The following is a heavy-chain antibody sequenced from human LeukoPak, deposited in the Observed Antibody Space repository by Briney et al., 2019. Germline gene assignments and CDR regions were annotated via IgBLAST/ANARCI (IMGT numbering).Heavy chain of an antibody. CDR1: GFTFNSYS. J-gene: IGHJ4*02. D-gene: IGHD5-18*01. V-gene: IGHV3-21*01. CDR3: ARASGDIVETATMGSY. Sequence: AGGSLRLSCAASGFTFNSYSMNWVRQAPGKGLEWVSSISSSSSSIYYADSVKGRFTISKDNAKNSLYLQMNSLRAEDTAVYYCARASGDIVETATMGSYWGQGTLVTVSS. CDR2: ISSSSSSI.